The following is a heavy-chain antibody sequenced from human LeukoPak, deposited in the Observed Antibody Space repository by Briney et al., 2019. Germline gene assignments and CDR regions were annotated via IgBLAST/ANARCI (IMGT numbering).Heavy chain of an antibody. D-gene: IGHD1-26*01. CDR3: AKGRGWEASYYYYYMDV. CDR2: IRYDGSNK. J-gene: IGHJ6*03. Sequence: PGGSLRLSCAASGFIFSSYAMSWVRQAPGKGLEWVAFIRYDGSNKYYTDSVKGRFTISRDNSKNTLYLQMNSLRAEDTAVYYCAKGRGWEASYYYYYMDVWGKGTTVTISS. V-gene: IGHV3-30*02. CDR1: GFIFSSYA.